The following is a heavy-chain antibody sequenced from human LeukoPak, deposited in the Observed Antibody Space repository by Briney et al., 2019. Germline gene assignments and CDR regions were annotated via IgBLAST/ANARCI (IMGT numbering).Heavy chain of an antibody. CDR3: ARDFGSGTYYTLLDY. J-gene: IGHJ4*02. CDR1: GFTFSSYE. D-gene: IGHD3-10*01. CDR2: ISSSGSPI. V-gene: IGHV3-48*03. Sequence: PGGPLRLSCAASGFTFSSYEMNWVRQAPGKGLEWVSYISSSGSPIYYADSVKGRFTISRDNAKNSLFLQMNSLRAEDTAVYYCARDFGSGTYYTLLDYWGQGTLVTVSS.